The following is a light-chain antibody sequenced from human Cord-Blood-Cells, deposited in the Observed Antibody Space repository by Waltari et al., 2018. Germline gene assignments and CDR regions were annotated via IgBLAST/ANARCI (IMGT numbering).Light chain of an antibody. CDR1: SSDVGGYNY. Sequence: QSALTQPRSVSGSPGQSVTISCTGTSSDVGGYNYVSWYQQHPGKAPKLMIYDVSKQHSGVTDRVSGSKSGNTDCLTIAGLEAEDEADYYSCSYAGSYTVMFGGGTKLTVL. V-gene: IGLV2-11*01. CDR3: CSYAGSYTVM. CDR2: DVS. J-gene: IGLJ3*02.